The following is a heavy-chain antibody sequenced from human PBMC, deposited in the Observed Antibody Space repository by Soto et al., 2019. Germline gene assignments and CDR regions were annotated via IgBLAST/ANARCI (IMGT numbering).Heavy chain of an antibody. D-gene: IGHD1-1*01. CDR3: ARDRSNGGDCIDV. J-gene: IGHJ6*02. CDR2: IYYSGST. CDR1: GGSISSYY. Sequence: SETLSFTCTVSGGSISSYYRSWIRQPPGKGLEWIGYIYYSGSTNYNPSLKSRVTISVDRSKNHFSLKLSSVTAADTAVYYCARDRSNGGDCIDVWGQGTPVTVSS. V-gene: IGHV4-59*01.